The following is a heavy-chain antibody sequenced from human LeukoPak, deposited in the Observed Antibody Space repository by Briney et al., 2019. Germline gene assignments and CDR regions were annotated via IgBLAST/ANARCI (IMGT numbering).Heavy chain of an antibody. V-gene: IGHV5-51*01. J-gene: IGHJ3*02. CDR1: GYSFTSFW. CDR3: ARLGYDILTGYPRNAFDI. CDR2: IYPGDSDT. D-gene: IGHD3-9*01. Sequence: GESLKISCKGSGYSFTSFWIAWVRQMPGKGLECMGIIYPGDSDTRYSPSFQGQVTISADKSISTAYLQWSSLKASDTAMYYCARLGYDILTGYPRNAFDIWGQGTMVTVSS.